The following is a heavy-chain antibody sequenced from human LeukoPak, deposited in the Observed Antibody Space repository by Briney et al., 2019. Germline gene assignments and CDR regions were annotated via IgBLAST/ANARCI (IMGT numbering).Heavy chain of an antibody. CDR1: GFTFSSYG. D-gene: IGHD6-19*01. CDR2: ISYDGSNK. V-gene: IGHV3-30*18. J-gene: IGHJ6*02. CDR3: AKVSVAGTVYYYYSMDV. Sequence: PGGSLRLSCAASGFTFSSYGMHWVRQAPGKGLEWVAVISYDGSNKYYADSVKGRFTISRDNSKNTLYLQMNSLRAEDTAVYYCAKVSVAGTVYYYYSMDVWGQGTTVTVSS.